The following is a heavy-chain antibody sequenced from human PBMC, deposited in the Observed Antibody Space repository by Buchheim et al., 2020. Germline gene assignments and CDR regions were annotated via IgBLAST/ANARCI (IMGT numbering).Heavy chain of an antibody. D-gene: IGHD3-22*01. CDR2: INPNTGGT. J-gene: IGHJ4*02. CDR3: AREESSGYYAFYFED. CDR1: GYTFTNYY. V-gene: IGHV1-2*06. Sequence: QVQLVQSGAEVKKPGASVKVSCKASGYTFTNYYMHWVRQAPGQGLEWMGRINPNTGGTNYAEKFQGRFTVTRDTSINTLYMELSSLRPDDTAVYYCAREESSGYYAFYFEDWGQGTL.